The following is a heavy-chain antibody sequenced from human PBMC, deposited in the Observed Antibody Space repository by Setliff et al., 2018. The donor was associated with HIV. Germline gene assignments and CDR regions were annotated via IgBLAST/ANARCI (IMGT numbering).Heavy chain of an antibody. J-gene: IGHJ3*02. CDR1: GYNFTSNG. CDR3: ARGQLDRHLRSDVPFDI. V-gene: IGHV1-18*01. CDR2: ISASKGNT. Sequence: ASVKVSCKASGYNFTSNGISWVRQAPGQGLVWMGRISASKGNTKYTQDFQGRVTMTTDTSTSTVYMELKSLRSDDTAVYFCARGQLDRHLRSDVPFDIWGQGTMVTVSS. D-gene: IGHD1-1*01.